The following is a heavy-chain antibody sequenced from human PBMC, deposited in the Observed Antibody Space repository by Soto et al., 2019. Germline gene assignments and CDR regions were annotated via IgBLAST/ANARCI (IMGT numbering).Heavy chain of an antibody. CDR3: SIGIVLMVYAMEGMVASDI. CDR1: GFTFSSYA. V-gene: IGHV3-23*01. CDR2: ISGSGGST. J-gene: IGHJ3*02. D-gene: IGHD2-8*01. Sequence: GGSLRLSCAASGFTFSSYAMSWVRQAPGKGLEWVSAISGSGGSTYYADSVKGRFTISRDNSKNTLYLQMNSLRAEDTAVYYCSIGIVLMVYAMEGMVASDIWGQGTMVTVSS.